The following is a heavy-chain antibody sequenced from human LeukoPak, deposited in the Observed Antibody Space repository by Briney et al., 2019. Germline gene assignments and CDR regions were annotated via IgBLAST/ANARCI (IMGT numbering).Heavy chain of an antibody. CDR1: GYTFTGYY. CDR3: ATSQASSGWYSLFDY. Sequence: ASVKVSCKASGYTFTGYYMHWVRQAPGQGLEWMGWISAYNGNTNYAQKLQGRVTMTTDTSTSTAYMELRSLRSDDTAVYYCATSQASSGWYSLFDYWGQGTLVTVSS. J-gene: IGHJ4*02. V-gene: IGHV1-18*04. D-gene: IGHD6-19*01. CDR2: ISAYNGNT.